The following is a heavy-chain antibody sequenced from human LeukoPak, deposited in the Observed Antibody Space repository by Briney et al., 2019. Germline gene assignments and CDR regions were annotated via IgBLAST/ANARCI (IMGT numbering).Heavy chain of an antibody. CDR3: ARSPPELERHLYYYYYMDV. V-gene: IGHV1-2*02. J-gene: IGHJ6*03. CDR1: GYTFTGYY. D-gene: IGHD1-1*01. Sequence: ASVKVSCKASGYTFTGYYMHWVRQAPGQGLEWMGWINPNSGGTNYAQKFQGRVTMTRDTSISTAYMELSRLRSDDTAVYYCARSPPELERHLYYYYYMDVWGKGTTVTVSS. CDR2: INPNSGGT.